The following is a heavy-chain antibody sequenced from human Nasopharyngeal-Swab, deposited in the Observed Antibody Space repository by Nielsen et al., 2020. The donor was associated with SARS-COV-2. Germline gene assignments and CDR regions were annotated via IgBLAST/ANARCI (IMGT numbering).Heavy chain of an antibody. CDR3: ARGRGSSSSAPFDY. J-gene: IGHJ4*02. V-gene: IGHV3-30-3*01. D-gene: IGHD6-6*01. Sequence: WIRQPPGKGLEWVAVISYDGSNKYYADSVKGRFTISRDNSKNTLYLQMNSLRAEDTAVYYCARGRGSSSSAPFDYWGQGTLVTVSS. CDR2: ISYDGSNK.